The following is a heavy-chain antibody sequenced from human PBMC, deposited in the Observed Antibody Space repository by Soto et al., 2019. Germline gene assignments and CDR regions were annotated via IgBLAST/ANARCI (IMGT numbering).Heavy chain of an antibody. V-gene: IGHV3-23*01. CDR2: ISKNGDEE. Sequence: GGSLRLSCAASGFTFTAYAMSWVRQAPGEGLEWVSVISKNGDEEYYADSVTGRFTISRDSSNNLLYLRMSSLRVEDTAVYYCASYVRGPAFYLDSWGQGTLVTVS. D-gene: IGHD3-10*02. CDR1: GFTFTAYA. CDR3: ASYVRGPAFYLDS. J-gene: IGHJ4*02.